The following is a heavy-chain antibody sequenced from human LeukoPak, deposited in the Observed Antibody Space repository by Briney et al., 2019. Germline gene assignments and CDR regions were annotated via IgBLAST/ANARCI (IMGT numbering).Heavy chain of an antibody. V-gene: IGHV4-30-4*08. Sequence: PSETLSLTCTVSGGSISSGDYYWSWIRQPPGKGLEWIGYIYYSGSTYYNPSLKSRVTISVDTSKNQFSLKLSSVTAADTAVYYCARAPYGSGSYYKVDYYYGMDVWGQGTTVTVSS. CDR3: ARAPYGSGSYYKVDYYYGMDV. CDR1: GGSISSGDYY. J-gene: IGHJ6*02. D-gene: IGHD3-10*01. CDR2: IYYSGST.